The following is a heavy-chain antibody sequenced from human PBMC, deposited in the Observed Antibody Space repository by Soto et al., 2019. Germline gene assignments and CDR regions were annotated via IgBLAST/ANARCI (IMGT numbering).Heavy chain of an antibody. J-gene: IGHJ4*02. Sequence: SETLSLTCTVSGGSISSYYWSWIRQPPGKGLEWIGYIYYSGSTNYNPSLKSRVTISVDTSKNQFSPKLSSVTAADTAVYYCAREVAARRFDYWGQGTLVTVSS. CDR2: IYYSGST. V-gene: IGHV4-59*01. D-gene: IGHD6-6*01. CDR3: AREVAARRFDY. CDR1: GGSISSYY.